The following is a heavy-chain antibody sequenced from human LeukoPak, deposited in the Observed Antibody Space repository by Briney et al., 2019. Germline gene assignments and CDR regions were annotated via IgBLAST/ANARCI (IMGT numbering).Heavy chain of an antibody. J-gene: IGHJ5*02. CDR3: AKDVPGTYTSIFDP. CDR2: ISSSSSYI. V-gene: IGHV3-21*01. Sequence: GGSLRLSCAASGFTFSSYSMTWVRQAPGKGMEWVSSISSSSSYIYYADSVKGRFTISRDNAKNSLYLQMNSLRAEDTAVYYCAKDVPGTYTSIFDPWGQGTLVTVSS. CDR1: GFTFSSYS. D-gene: IGHD1-26*01.